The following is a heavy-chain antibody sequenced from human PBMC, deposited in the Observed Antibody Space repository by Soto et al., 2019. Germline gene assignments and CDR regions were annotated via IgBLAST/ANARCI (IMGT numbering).Heavy chain of an antibody. V-gene: IGHV1-2*02. J-gene: IGHJ4*02. CDR3: ARGDVESPADY. Sequence: ASVKVSCKASGYTFTGYFMHWVRQAPGHVLEWMGLINSNSGGTNYAQKFQGRVTMTRDTSIRTAYMDLSRLRSDDTAVYFCARGDVESPADYWGQGPLVTVSS. D-gene: IGHD3-10*02. CDR1: GYTFTGYF. CDR2: INSNSGGT.